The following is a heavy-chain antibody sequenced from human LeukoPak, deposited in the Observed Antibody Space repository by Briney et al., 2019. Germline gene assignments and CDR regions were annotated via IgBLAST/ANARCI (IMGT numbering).Heavy chain of an antibody. CDR1: GGSFSGYY. CDR2: INHSGST. CDR3: ASLRVDYSWFDP. J-gene: IGHJ5*02. D-gene: IGHD3-9*01. Sequence: SETLSLTCAVYGGSFSGYYWSWIRQPPGKGLEWIGEINHSGSTNYNPSLKSRVTISVDTSKNQFSLKLSSVTAADTAVYYCASLRVDYSWFDPWGQGTLVTVSS. V-gene: IGHV4-34*01.